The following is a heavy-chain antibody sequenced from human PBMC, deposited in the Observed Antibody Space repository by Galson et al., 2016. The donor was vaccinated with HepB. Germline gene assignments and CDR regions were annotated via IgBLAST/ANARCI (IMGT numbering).Heavy chain of an antibody. CDR2: ITSXSDTM. V-gene: IGHV3-48*02. CDR3: ARDDYFRLGY. J-gene: IGHJ4*02. Sequence: SLRLSCAASGFIFSVYNMNWARQAPGKGLEWIAWITSXSDTMYYADSVKGRFTISRDNAKNSLYLEMNSLRDEETAVYYCARDDYFRLGYWGQGTLVTVSS. CDR1: GFIFSVYN. D-gene: IGHD3-16*01.